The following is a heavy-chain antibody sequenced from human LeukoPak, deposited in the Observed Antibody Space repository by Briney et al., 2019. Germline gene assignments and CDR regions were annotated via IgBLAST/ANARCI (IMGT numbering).Heavy chain of an antibody. CDR2: IWHDGSNI. D-gene: IGHD2-8*01. CDR1: GFTFSSHG. V-gene: IGHV3-33*06. J-gene: IGHJ6*02. Sequence: HPGGSLRLSCSTSGFTFSSHGVHWGRQAPGKGLGWVAVIWHDGSNIHQADSVQGTFTTSRDSSKNSLYLQMNSLRAEDTGVYYCANNGVSPNYYYGMNVWGQGTTVTVSS. CDR3: ANNGVSPNYYYGMNV.